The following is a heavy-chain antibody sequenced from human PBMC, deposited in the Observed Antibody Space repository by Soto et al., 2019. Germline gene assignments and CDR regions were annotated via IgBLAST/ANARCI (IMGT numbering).Heavy chain of an antibody. V-gene: IGHV1-2*02. J-gene: IGHJ4*02. CDR1: GYTFNSYY. Sequence: QVQLVQSGAEVKKPGASVKVSCKASGYTFNSYYIHWVRQAPGQGLEWMGWINPNSDVTGYAQSFQGRVTMTMDMSMTTASMDLTRLRSDATAVYYFVRVGFTRNYDFDCWGQGTLITVSS. CDR2: INPNSDVT. CDR3: VRVGFTRNYDFDC. D-gene: IGHD2-2*01.